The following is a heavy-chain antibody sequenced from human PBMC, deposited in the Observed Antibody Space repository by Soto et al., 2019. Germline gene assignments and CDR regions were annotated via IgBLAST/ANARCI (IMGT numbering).Heavy chain of an antibody. CDR2: ISPHNDRT. V-gene: IGHV1-18*01. Sequence: ASVKASCNASGYNFTSYGLSWVRQSPVQGLEWMGWISPHNDRTKYERIFRDRVTMTTETPTSTVYMELGSLRSDDTAFYYCARDIYYSSCRYFDHDAFDIWGQGTVVTVSS. D-gene: IGHD6-19*01. J-gene: IGHJ3*02. CDR1: GYNFTSYG. CDR3: ARDIYYSSCRYFDHDAFDI.